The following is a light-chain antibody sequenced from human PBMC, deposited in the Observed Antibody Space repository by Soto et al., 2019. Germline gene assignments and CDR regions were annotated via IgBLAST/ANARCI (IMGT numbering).Light chain of an antibody. CDR1: QSLLHSNGYTY. CDR3: MQALQTPS. V-gene: IGKV2-28*01. Sequence: DIVMTQSPLSLPVTPGEPASISCTSSQSLLHSNGYTYLDWYLQKPGQSPQLLIYLGSNRASGVPDRFSGSGSGTDFTLQISRVEAEDVGVYYCMQALQTPSFGGGTKVDIK. J-gene: IGKJ4*01. CDR2: LGS.